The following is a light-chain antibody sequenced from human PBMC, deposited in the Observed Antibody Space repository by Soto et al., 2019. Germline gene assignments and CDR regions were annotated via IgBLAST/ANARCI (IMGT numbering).Light chain of an antibody. CDR1: NNDVGAFNL. J-gene: IGLJ3*02. CDR2: GVT. V-gene: IGLV2-23*02. CDR3: CSYAGSGNYWI. Sequence: QSALTQHASVSGSPGQSITISCTGTNNDVGAFNLVSWYQQHPVKAPKLIIFGVTERPSGVSNRFSGSKSGNTASLTISGLQAEDEGDYYCCSYAGSGNYWIFGGGTKLTVL.